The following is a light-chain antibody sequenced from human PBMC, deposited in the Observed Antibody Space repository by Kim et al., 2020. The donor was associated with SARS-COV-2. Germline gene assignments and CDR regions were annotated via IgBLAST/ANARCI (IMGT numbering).Light chain of an antibody. V-gene: IGKV1-27*01. J-gene: IGKJ4*01. CDR3: QKYNSAPPFT. CDR2: AAS. Sequence: DIQMTQSPSSLSASVGDRVTITCRASQGISNYLAWYQQKPGKVPKLLIYAASTLQSGVPSRFSGSGSGTDFTLTISSLQPEYVATYYCQKYNSAPPFTFGGGTKVDIK. CDR1: QGISNY.